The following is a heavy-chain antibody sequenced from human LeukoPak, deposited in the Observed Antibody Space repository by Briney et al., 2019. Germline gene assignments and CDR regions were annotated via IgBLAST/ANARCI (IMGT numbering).Heavy chain of an antibody. V-gene: IGHV3-23*01. D-gene: IGHD3-3*01. J-gene: IGHJ3*02. CDR2: ISGSGGST. CDR3: AKDSTYYDFWSGYYGTDAFDI. CDR1: GFTFSSYA. Sequence: PGGSLRLSCAASGFTFSSYAMSWVRQAPGKGLERVSAISGSGGSTYYADSVKGRFTISRDNSKNTLYLQMNSLRAEDTAVYYCAKDSTYYDFWSGYYGTDAFDICGQGTMVTVSS.